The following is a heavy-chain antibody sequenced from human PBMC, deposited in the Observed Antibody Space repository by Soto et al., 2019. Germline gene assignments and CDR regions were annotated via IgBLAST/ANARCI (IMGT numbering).Heavy chain of an antibody. CDR2: INHSGST. D-gene: IGHD2-15*01. CDR3: ARGIRIDFDY. V-gene: IGHV4-34*01. CDR1: GGSFSGYY. Sequence: PSETLSLTCAVYGGSFSGYYWSWIRQPPGKGLEWIGEINHSGSTNYNPSLKSRVTISVDTSKNQFSLKLSSATAADTAVYYCARGIRIDFDYWGQGTLVTVSS. J-gene: IGHJ4*02.